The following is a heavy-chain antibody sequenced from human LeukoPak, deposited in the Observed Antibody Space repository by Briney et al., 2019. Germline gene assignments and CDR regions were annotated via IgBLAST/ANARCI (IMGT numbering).Heavy chain of an antibody. D-gene: IGHD3-22*01. J-gene: IGHJ5*02. CDR1: GGSISSYY. V-gene: IGHV4-4*07. CDR3: ARVTRGYYDSSGSSFDP. Sequence: SETLSLTCTVSGGSISSYYWSWIRQPAGKGLEWIGRIYTSGSTNYNPSLKSRVTMSVDTSKNQFSLKLSSVTAADTAVYYCARVTRGYYDSSGSSFDPWGQGTLVTVSS. CDR2: IYTSGST.